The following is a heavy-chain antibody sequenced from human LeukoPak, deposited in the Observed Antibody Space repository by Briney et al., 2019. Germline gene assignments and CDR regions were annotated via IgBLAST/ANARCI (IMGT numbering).Heavy chain of an antibody. V-gene: IGHV3-9*01. J-gene: IGHJ3*02. CDR1: GFTFDDYA. Sequence: GGSLRLSCAASGFTFDDYAMHWVRQAPGKGLEWVSGISWNSGSIGYADSVKGRFTISRDNAKNSLYLQMNSLRAEDTAVYYCATTRPARPAGAFDIWGQGTMVTVSS. CDR3: ATTRPARPAGAFDI. CDR2: ISWNSGSI. D-gene: IGHD2-2*01.